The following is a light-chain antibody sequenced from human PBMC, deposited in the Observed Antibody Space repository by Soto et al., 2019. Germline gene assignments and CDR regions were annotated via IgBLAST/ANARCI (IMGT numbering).Light chain of an antibody. CDR1: QSVYSK. CDR3: QQYNNWPYT. CDR2: GAS. J-gene: IGKJ2*01. V-gene: IGKV3-15*01. Sequence: EIVMTQSPATLSVSPGERATLSCRASQSVYSKLAWYQQKPGQAPRLLIYGASTRATGVPARFSGSGSGTEFTLTINSLQSEGFAVYYCQQYNNWPYTFGQGTKLEIK.